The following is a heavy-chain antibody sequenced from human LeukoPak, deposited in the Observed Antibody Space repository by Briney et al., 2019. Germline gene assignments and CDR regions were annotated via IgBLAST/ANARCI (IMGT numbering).Heavy chain of an antibody. CDR2: IYHSGST. CDR3: ARGSYEDAFDI. D-gene: IGHD3-22*01. CDR1: GGSISSGGYS. V-gene: IGHV4-30-2*01. Sequence: SETLSLTCAVSGGSISSGGYSWSWIRQPPGKGLKWIGYIYHSGSTYYNPSLKSRVTIAVDRAKNQFSLKLSSVTAADTAVYYCARGSYEDAFDIWGQGTMVTVSS. J-gene: IGHJ3*02.